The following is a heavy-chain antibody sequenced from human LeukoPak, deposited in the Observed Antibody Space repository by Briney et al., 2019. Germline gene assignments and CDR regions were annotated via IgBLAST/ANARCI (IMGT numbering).Heavy chain of an antibody. Sequence: GGSLRLSCAASGFTFTNHAMSWVRQAPGKGLEWVSTISGSGDATKYADSVKGQFTISRDNFKNTVSLQMINLRAEDTAVYYCAKDNWPRNYYDSSGYYLDAFDIWGQGTMVTVSS. D-gene: IGHD3-22*01. J-gene: IGHJ3*02. V-gene: IGHV3-23*01. CDR1: GFTFTNHA. CDR3: AKDNWPRNYYDSSGYYLDAFDI. CDR2: ISGSGDAT.